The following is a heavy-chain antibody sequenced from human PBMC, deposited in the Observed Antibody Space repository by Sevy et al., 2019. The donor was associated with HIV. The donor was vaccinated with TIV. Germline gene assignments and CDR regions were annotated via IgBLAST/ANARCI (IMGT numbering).Heavy chain of an antibody. Sequence: SETLSLTCTVSGGSMSTYYWSWIRQPPGKGLQWIGYIYYTGKTNYNPALQTPVTMSIDTSKNQFSLRLSSVTSADTAMYYCARLSRNNVVVTGVRRDGFDVWGQGSMVTVSS. V-gene: IGHV4-59*01. J-gene: IGHJ3*01. CDR2: IYYTGKT. CDR1: GGSMSTYY. D-gene: IGHD2-21*02. CDR3: ARLSRNNVVVTGVRRDGFDV.